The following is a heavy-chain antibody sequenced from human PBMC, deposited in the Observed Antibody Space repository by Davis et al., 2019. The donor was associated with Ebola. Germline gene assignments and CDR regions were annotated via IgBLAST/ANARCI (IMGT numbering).Heavy chain of an antibody. J-gene: IGHJ5*02. V-gene: IGHV1-2*06. Sequence: ASVKVSCKASGYTFTGYYMHWVRQAPGQGLEWMGRINPNSGGTNYAQKLQGRITMTRDTSISTAYMELSRLRSDDTAVYYCAIECSTVTTVWFDPWGQGTLVTVSS. CDR1: GYTFTGYY. CDR2: INPNSGGT. D-gene: IGHD4-11*01. CDR3: AIECSTVTTVWFDP.